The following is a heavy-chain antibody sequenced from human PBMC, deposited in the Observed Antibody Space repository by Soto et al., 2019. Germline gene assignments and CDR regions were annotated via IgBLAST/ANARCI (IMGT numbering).Heavy chain of an antibody. J-gene: IGHJ4*02. CDR1: GFTFSSYA. Sequence: EVQLLESGGGLVQPGGSLRLSCAASGFTFSSYAMSWFRRAPGKGLEWVSAISGSGGSTYYADSVKGRFTISRDNSKNTLYLQMNSLRAEDTAVYYCAKSDSSGPPNDYWGQGTLVTVSS. CDR2: ISGSGGST. V-gene: IGHV3-23*01. D-gene: IGHD6-19*01. CDR3: AKSDSSGPPNDY.